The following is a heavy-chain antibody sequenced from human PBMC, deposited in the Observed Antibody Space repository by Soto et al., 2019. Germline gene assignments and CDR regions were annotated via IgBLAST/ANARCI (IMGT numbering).Heavy chain of an antibody. J-gene: IGHJ2*01. Sequence: EVQMLESGGGLVQPGGSLRLSCAASGFTFSSFAMSWVRQAPGKGLEWVSALSSRGGDTNYADSVKGRFTISRDNSKNTLYLQMSSLRAEDTALYYCAKGGYGDYRYFDIWGRGTLVTVSS. V-gene: IGHV3-23*01. CDR3: AKGGYGDYRYFDI. CDR1: GFTFSSFA. D-gene: IGHD4-17*01. CDR2: LSSRGGDT.